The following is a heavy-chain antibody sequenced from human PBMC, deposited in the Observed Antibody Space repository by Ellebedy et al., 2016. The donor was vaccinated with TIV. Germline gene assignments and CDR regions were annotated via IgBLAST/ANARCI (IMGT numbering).Heavy chain of an antibody. V-gene: IGHV3-7*03. J-gene: IGHJ4*02. Sequence: PGGSLRLSCAVSGFTFSNYWMSRVRLAPGRGLEWVANIRPDGSEEQYVDSVKGRFTVSRDNAKNSLYLQMNSLRAEDTAVYYCARESRSSSGYWGQGTLVTVSS. CDR2: IRPDGSEE. CDR3: ARESRSSSGY. D-gene: IGHD6-19*01. CDR1: GFTFSNYW.